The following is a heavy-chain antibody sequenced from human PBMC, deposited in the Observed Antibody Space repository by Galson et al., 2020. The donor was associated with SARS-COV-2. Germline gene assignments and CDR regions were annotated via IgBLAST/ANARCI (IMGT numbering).Heavy chain of an antibody. CDR2: IYPGDSDT. CDR1: GYSFTSYW. CDR3: ARRPALGIAVAGTGYYYGMDV. Sequence: KIGEPLKISCKGSGYSFTSYWIGWVRQMPGKGLEWMGIIYPGDSDTRYSPSFQGQVTISADKSISTAYLQWSSLKASDTAMYYCARRPALGIAVAGTGYYYGMDVWGQGTTVTVSS. D-gene: IGHD6-19*01. J-gene: IGHJ6*02. V-gene: IGHV5-51*01.